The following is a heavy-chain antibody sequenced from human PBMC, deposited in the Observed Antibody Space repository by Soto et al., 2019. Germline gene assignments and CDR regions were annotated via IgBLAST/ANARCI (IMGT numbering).Heavy chain of an antibody. J-gene: IGHJ4*02. CDR2: ISAYNGNT. D-gene: IGHD3-16*02. CDR1: GYTFTSYG. CDR3: ARYRTATSAEAHFDY. V-gene: IGHV1-18*01. Sequence: ASVKVSCKASGYTFTSYGISWVRQAPGQGLEWMGWISAYNGNTNYAQKLQGRVTMTTDTSTSTAYMELRSLRSDDTAVYYCARYRTATSAEAHFDYWGQGTLVTVS.